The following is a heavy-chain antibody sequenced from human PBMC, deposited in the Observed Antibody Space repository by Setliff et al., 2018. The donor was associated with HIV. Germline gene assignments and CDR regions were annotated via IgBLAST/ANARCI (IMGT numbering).Heavy chain of an antibody. CDR1: GGSFSGYY. J-gene: IGHJ5*01. Sequence: SETLSLTCAVYGGSFSGYYWSWIRQPPGKGLEWIGEINHSGSTNYNMSLWSRVTISLDASRNQFSLELISVTAADTAVYYCVRQHGDYAFGSWGQGTLVTVSS. CDR3: VRQHGDYAFGS. D-gene: IGHD4-17*01. CDR2: INHSGST. V-gene: IGHV4-34*01.